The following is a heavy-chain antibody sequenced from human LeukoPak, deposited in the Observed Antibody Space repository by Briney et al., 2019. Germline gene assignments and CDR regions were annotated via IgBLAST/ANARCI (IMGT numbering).Heavy chain of an antibody. D-gene: IGHD6-19*01. CDR3: AREWEAVAGNVDY. J-gene: IGHJ4*02. CDR1: GFTFSSYS. V-gene: IGHV3-48*01. Sequence: PGGSLRLSCAASGFTFSSYSMNWVRQAPGKGLEWVSYISSSSRTIYYADSVKGRFTISRDNAKNSLYLQMNSLRAEGTAVYYCAREWEAVAGNVDYWGQGTLVTVSS. CDR2: ISSSSRTI.